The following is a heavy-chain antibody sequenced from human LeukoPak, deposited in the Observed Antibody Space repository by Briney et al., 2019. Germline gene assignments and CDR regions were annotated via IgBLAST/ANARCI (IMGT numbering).Heavy chain of an antibody. D-gene: IGHD3-10*01. CDR3: ATVPMVRGVIHY. V-gene: IGHV1-24*01. Sequence: ASVKVSCKVSGYTLTELSMHWVRQAPGNGLEWMGGFDPEDGETIYAQKFQDRVTMTEDTSTDTAYMELSSLRSEDTAVYYCATVPMVRGVIHYWGQGTLVAVSS. J-gene: IGHJ4*02. CDR2: FDPEDGET. CDR1: GYTLTELS.